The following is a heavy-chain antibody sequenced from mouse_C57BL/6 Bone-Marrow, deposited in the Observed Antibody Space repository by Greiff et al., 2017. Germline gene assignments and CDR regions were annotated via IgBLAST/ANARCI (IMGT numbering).Heavy chain of an antibody. D-gene: IGHD3-2*02. CDR1: GYTFTDYY. CDR3: ARRGSSGTFDY. V-gene: IGHV1-76*01. Sequence: VQLQQSGAELVRPGASVKLSCKASGYTFTDYYINWVTQRPGQGLEWIARIYPGSGNTYYNEKFKGKATLTAEKSSSTAYMQLSSLTSEDSAVYFCARRGSSGTFDYWGQGTTLTVSS. J-gene: IGHJ2*01. CDR2: IYPGSGNT.